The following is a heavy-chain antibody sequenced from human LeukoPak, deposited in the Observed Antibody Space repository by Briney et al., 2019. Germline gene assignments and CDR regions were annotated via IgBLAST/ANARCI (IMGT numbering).Heavy chain of an antibody. J-gene: IGHJ5*02. CDR1: GFTFSSYA. CDR3: ARSYCSSTSCADLNWFDP. Sequence: PGGSLRLSCAASGFTFSSYAMHWVRQAPGKGLEWVAVISYDGSNKYYADSVKGRFTISRDNSKNTLYLQMNSLRAEDTAVYYCARSYCSSTSCADLNWFDPWGQGTLVTVSS. CDR2: ISYDGSNK. V-gene: IGHV3-30-3*01. D-gene: IGHD2-2*01.